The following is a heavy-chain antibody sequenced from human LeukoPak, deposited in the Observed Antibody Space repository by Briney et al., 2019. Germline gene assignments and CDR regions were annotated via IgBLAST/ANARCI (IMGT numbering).Heavy chain of an antibody. CDR3: ARSGTIFGVVIYAFDI. J-gene: IGHJ3*02. CDR1: GGSISSGSYY. D-gene: IGHD3-3*01. CDR2: IYYSGST. V-gene: IGHV4-39*07. Sequence: SETLSLTCTVSGGSISSGSYYWGWIRQPPGKGLEWIGSIYYSGSTYYNSSLKSRVIISVDTSKNQFSLKLSSVTAADTAVYYCARSGTIFGVVIYAFDIWGQGTMVTVSS.